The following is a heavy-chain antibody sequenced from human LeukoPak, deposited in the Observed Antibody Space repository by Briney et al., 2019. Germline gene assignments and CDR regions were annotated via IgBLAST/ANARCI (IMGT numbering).Heavy chain of an antibody. J-gene: IGHJ4*02. V-gene: IGHV3-23*01. CDR1: GFTFSSYA. Sequence: QPGGSLRLSCAASGFTFSSYAMSWVRQAPGKGLEWVSAISGSGGRTYYGDSVKGRFTNPRDNSKNTVYLQMNSLRAEDTAVYYCARERYSSGWFDYWGQGTLVTVSS. CDR3: ARERYSSGWFDY. CDR2: ISGSGGRT. D-gene: IGHD6-19*01.